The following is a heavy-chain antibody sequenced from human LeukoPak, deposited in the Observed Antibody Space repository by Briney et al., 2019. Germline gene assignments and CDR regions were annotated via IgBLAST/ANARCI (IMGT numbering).Heavy chain of an antibody. CDR3: ARMGGIAAAGTGYYYYMDV. V-gene: IGHV4-34*01. CDR1: GGSISSYY. Sequence: PSETLSLTCTVSGGSISSYYWSWIRQPPGKGLEWIGEINHSGSTNYNPSLKSRVTISVDTSKNQFSLKLSSVTAADTAVYYCARMGGIAAAGTGYYYYMDVWGKGTTVTVSS. D-gene: IGHD6-13*01. J-gene: IGHJ6*03. CDR2: INHSGST.